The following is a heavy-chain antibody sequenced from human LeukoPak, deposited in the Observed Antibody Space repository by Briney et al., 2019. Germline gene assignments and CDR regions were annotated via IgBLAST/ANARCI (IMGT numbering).Heavy chain of an antibody. CDR3: ARGLVWRFLLDSRRDSFDI. D-gene: IGHD3-16*01. V-gene: IGHV4-4*02. Sequence: NTSGTLSLTCSVSGGSISSTNWWSWVRQPPGKGLEWLGEISHSGTTTYNPSLKSRVTISVDTSKNQFSLRLRSVTAADTAVYYCARGLVWRFLLDSRRDSFDIWGQGTTITVSS. J-gene: IGHJ3*02. CDR2: ISHSGTT. CDR1: GGSISSTNW.